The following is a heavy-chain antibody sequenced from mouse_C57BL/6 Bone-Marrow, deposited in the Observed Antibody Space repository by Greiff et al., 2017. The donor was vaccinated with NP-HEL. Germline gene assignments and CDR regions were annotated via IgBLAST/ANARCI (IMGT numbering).Heavy chain of an antibody. Sequence: VQLKESGGGLVQPGGSLKLSCAASGFTFSDYGMAWVRQAPRKGPEWVAFISNLAYSIYYADTVTGRFSISRENAKNTLYLEMSSLRSEDTAMYYCALDYGSSYGWFAYWGQGTLVTVSA. CDR1: GFTFSDYG. CDR3: ALDYGSSYGWFAY. J-gene: IGHJ3*01. V-gene: IGHV5-15*01. D-gene: IGHD1-1*01. CDR2: ISNLAYSI.